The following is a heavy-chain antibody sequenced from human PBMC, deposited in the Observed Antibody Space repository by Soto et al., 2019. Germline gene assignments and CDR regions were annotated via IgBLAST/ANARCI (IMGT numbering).Heavy chain of an antibody. J-gene: IGHJ6*02. D-gene: IGHD3-22*01. CDR2: ISGSGGGT. CDR1: GFTFINFA. CDR3: ARGPQSSGYYQYYYGMDV. V-gene: IGHV3-23*01. Sequence: PGGSLRLSCSASGFTFINFAMSWVLQAPWKGLEWVSSISGSGGGTYDADSVKGRFTISRDNSENTLYLQMNSLRAEDTAVYFCARGPQSSGYYQYYYGMDVWGQGTSVTVSS.